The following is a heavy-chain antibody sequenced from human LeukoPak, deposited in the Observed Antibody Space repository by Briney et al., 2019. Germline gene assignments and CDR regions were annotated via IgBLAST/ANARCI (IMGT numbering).Heavy chain of an antibody. CDR3: ARGGYYYDSSGYYDY. CDR2: IKQDGSEK. Sequence: GGSLRLSCAASGFIFSSYWMSWVRQAPGKGVEWVANIKQDGSEKYYVDSVKGRFTISRDNAKNSLYLQMNSLRAEDTAVYYCARGGYYYDSSGYYDYWGQGTLVTVSS. V-gene: IGHV3-7*01. CDR1: GFIFSSYW. D-gene: IGHD3-22*01. J-gene: IGHJ4*02.